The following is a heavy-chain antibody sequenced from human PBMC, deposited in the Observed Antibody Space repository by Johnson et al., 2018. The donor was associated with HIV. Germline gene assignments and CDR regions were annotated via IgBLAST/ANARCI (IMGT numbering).Heavy chain of an antibody. CDR2: IWYDGRNT. D-gene: IGHD3-16*01. CDR3: ARDVKVCAFDI. V-gene: IGHV3-33*01. CDR1: GFTFSRYG. Sequence: QVQLVESGGGVVQPGRSLRLSCAASGFTFSRYGLPWVRQAPGKGLEWVAVIWYDGRNTYYADSVKGRFTISRDNSKNTLYLQMNSLRAEDTAVYYCARDVKVCAFDIWGQGTMVTVSS. J-gene: IGHJ3*02.